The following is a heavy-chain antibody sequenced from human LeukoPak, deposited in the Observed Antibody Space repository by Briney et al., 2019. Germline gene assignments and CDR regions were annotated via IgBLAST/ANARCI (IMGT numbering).Heavy chain of an antibody. CDR1: GGSFSGYY. D-gene: IGHD3-10*01. J-gene: IGHJ4*02. Sequence: SETLSLTCAVYGGSFSGYYWSWIRQPPGKGLEWIGEINHSGSTNYNPSLKSRVTISVDTSKNQFSLKLSSVTAADTAVYYYARGSGTRYWGQGTLVTVSS. CDR3: ARGSGTRY. V-gene: IGHV4-34*01. CDR2: INHSGST.